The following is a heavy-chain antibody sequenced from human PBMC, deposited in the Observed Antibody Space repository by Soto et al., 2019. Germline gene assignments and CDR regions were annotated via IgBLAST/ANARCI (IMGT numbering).Heavy chain of an antibody. V-gene: IGHV4-31*03. Sequence: QVQLQESGPGLVKPSQTLSLTCTVSGGSISSGGYYWSWIRQHPGKGLEWIGYIYYSGSTNYNPSLKSRVTISVGTSKNQFSLKLSSVTAADTAVYFCARDRYASGIFDPWGQGTLVTVSS. J-gene: IGHJ5*02. CDR3: ARDRYASGIFDP. CDR2: IYYSGST. D-gene: IGHD3-10*01. CDR1: GGSISSGGYY.